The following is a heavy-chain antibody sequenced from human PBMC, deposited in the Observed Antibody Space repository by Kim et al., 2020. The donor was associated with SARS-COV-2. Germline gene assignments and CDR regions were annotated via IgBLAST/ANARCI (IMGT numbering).Heavy chain of an antibody. CDR3: AKDSTASLYGDYVDFDY. V-gene: IGHV3-9*01. D-gene: IGHD4-17*01. Sequence: GGSLRLSCAASGFIFGDYAMHWVRQAPGKGLEWVSGISWNSGNIGYADSVQGRFTISRDNAKNSLYLQINSLRPEDTAFYYCAKDSTASLYGDYVDFDYWGQGTLVTVSS. CDR2: ISWNSGNI. J-gene: IGHJ4*02. CDR1: GFIFGDYA.